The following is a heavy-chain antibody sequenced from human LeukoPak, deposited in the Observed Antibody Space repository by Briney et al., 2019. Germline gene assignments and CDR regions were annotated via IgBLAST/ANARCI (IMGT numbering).Heavy chain of an antibody. CDR2: IKQDGSEK. J-gene: IGHJ4*02. Sequence: GGSLRLSCAASGFTFSSYWMSWVRQAPGKGLEWVANIKQDGSEKYYVDSVKGRFTISRDNAKNSLYLQMNSLRAEDTAVYYCARYPYSSGWYYFDYWGQGTLVTVSS. D-gene: IGHD6-19*01. CDR1: GFTFSSYW. CDR3: ARYPYSSGWYYFDY. V-gene: IGHV3-7*01.